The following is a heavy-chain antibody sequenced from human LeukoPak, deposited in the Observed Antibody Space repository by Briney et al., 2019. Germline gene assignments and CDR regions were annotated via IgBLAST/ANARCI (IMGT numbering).Heavy chain of an antibody. CDR3: TRLTGYSYGGSGY. CDR2: IRSKANSYAT. Sequence: GGSLRLSCAASGFTFSGSAMHWVRQASGKGLEWVGRIRSKANSYATAYAASVKGRFTISRDDSKNTAYLQMNSLKTEDTAVCYCTRLTGYSYGGSGYWGQGTLVTVSS. CDR1: GFTFSGSA. D-gene: IGHD5-18*01. J-gene: IGHJ4*02. V-gene: IGHV3-73*01.